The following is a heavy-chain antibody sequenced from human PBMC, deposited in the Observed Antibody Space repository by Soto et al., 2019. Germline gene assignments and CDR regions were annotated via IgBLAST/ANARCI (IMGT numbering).Heavy chain of an antibody. V-gene: IGHV4-59*08. CDR2: IYFGGTT. CDR3: ARLGAYSQSLDP. J-gene: IGHJ5*02. CDR1: GGSLSPNY. Sequence: QVHLQESGPGLVKPSETLSLTCTVSGGSLSPNYWTWIRQPPGKGLEWVGYIYFGGTTSYNPSLRSRVTISLETSNSPFSPRLSSVTAADTAVYYCARLGAYSQSLDPWGPRSLVTFSS. D-gene: IGHD2-21*01.